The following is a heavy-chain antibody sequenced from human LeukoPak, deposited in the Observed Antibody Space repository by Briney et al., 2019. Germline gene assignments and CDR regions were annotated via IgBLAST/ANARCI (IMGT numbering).Heavy chain of an antibody. CDR2: INPNSGGT. CDR3: ARVQEVPAAKSPLDRSSSFGNYYYYMDV. Sequence: GASVKVSCEASGYTFTGYYMHWVRQAPGQGLEWMGWINPNSGGTNYAQKFQGRVTMTRDTSISTAYMELSRLRSDDTAVYYCARVQEVPAAKSPLDRSSSFGNYYYYMDVWGKGTTVTVSS. D-gene: IGHD2-2*01. V-gene: IGHV1-2*02. J-gene: IGHJ6*03. CDR1: GYTFTGYY.